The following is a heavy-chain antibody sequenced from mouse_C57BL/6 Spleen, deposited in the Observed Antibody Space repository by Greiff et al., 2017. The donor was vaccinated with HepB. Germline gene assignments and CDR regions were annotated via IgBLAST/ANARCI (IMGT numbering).Heavy chain of an antibody. CDR1: GYTFTSYW. D-gene: IGHD2-13*01. CDR3: AREDGDYAY. CDR2: IDPSDSYT. Sequence: QVQLQQPGAELVKPGASVKLSCKASGYTFTSYWMQWVKQRPGQGLEWIGEIDPSDSYTNYNQKFKGKATLTVDTSSSTAYMQLSSLTSEDSAVYYCAREDGDYAYWGQGTLVTVSA. V-gene: IGHV1-50*01. J-gene: IGHJ3*01.